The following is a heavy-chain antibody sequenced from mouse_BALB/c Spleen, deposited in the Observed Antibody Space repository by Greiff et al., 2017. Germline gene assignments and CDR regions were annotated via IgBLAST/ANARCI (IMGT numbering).Heavy chain of an antibody. CDR3: ARWYYGNPFDY. D-gene: IGHD2-1*01. V-gene: IGHV14-3*02. CDR2: IDPANGNT. CDR1: GFNIKDTY. Sequence: EVQLQQSGAELVKPGASVKLSCTASGFNIKDTYMHWVKQRPEQGLEWIGRIDPANGNTKYDPKFQGKATITADTSSNTAYLQLSSLTSEDTAVYYCARWYYGNPFDYWGQGTTLTVSS. J-gene: IGHJ2*01.